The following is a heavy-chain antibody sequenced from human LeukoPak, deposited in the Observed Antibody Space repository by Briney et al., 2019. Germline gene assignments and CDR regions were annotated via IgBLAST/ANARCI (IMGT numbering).Heavy chain of an antibody. D-gene: IGHD3-10*01. CDR2: ISYDGSNK. Sequence: GGSLTLSCAASGFTFSSYGMHWVRQAPGKGLEWVAVISYDGSNKYYADSVRGRFTISRDNSKNTLYLQMNSLRAEDTAVYYCAKEWTGWGQGTLVTVSS. J-gene: IGHJ4*02. CDR3: AKEWTG. V-gene: IGHV3-30*18. CDR1: GFTFSSYG.